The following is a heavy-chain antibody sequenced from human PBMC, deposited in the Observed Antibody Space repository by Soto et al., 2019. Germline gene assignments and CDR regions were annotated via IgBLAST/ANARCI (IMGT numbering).Heavy chain of an antibody. V-gene: IGHV3-23*01. CDR3: ARGGPGPYFDY. D-gene: IGHD3-16*01. Sequence: EVQLLESGGGLVQPGGSLRLSCAASGFTFSSYAMRWVRQAPGKGLEWVSAISGSGGSTYYADSVKGRFTISRDNSKHTMSLQMDSLRAEGEAVCYRARGGPGPYFDYWGQGTMGT. CDR2: ISGSGGST. CDR1: GFTFSSYA. J-gene: IGHJ4*02.